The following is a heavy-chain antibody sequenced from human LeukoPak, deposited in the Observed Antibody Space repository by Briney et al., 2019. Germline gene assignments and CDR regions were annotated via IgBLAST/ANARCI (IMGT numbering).Heavy chain of an antibody. V-gene: IGHV1-46*01. J-gene: IGHJ4*02. Sequence: ASVKVSCKASGYTFTSYYMHWVRQAPEQGLEWMGIINPSGGSTSYAQKFQGRVTMTRDTSTSTVYMELSSLRSEDTAVYYCARETSEDIVVVPAAHNTHYFDYWGQGTLVTVSS. CDR3: ARETSEDIVVVPAAHNTHYFDY. CDR1: GYTFTSYY. D-gene: IGHD2-2*01. CDR2: INPSGGST.